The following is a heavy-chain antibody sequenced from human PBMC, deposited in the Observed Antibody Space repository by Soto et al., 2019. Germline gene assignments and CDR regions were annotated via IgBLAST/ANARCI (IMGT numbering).Heavy chain of an antibody. J-gene: IGHJ5*02. CDR1: GGTFSSYA. D-gene: IGHD5-12*01. CDR2: IIPIFGTA. CDR3: AREREWNYSGYELNWFDP. Sequence: QVQLVQSGAEVKKPGSSVKVSCKASGGTFSSYAISWVRQAPGQGLEWMGGIIPIFGTANYAQKFQGRVTITADESTSTAYMELSSLRSEDTAVYYCAREREWNYSGYELNWFDPWGQGTLVTVSS. V-gene: IGHV1-69*12.